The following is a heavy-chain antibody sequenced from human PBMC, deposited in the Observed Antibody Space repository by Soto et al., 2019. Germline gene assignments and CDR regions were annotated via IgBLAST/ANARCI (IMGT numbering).Heavy chain of an antibody. CDR2: INSDGSTT. CDR3: AGVVATLLA. J-gene: IGHJ5*02. V-gene: IGHV3-74*01. D-gene: IGHD5-12*01. Sequence: EVQLVESGGGLVQPGGSLSLSCAASGFTFSTYWMHWVRQVPGKGLVWVARINSDGSTTSYADSVKGRFTISRDNAKNTLSLQMNSLRAEDTAVYYCAGVVATLLAWGQGTLVTVSS. CDR1: GFTFSTYW.